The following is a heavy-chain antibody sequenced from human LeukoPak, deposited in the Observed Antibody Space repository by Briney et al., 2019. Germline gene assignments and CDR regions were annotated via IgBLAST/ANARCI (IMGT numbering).Heavy chain of an antibody. D-gene: IGHD6-19*01. J-gene: IGHJ6*02. CDR1: GYTFTSYD. V-gene: IGHV1-8*01. CDR3: ARALGDSSGPPYYYYGMDV. CDR2: MNPNSGNT. Sequence: VASVKVSCKASGYTFTSYDINWVRQATGQGLEWMGWMNPNSGNTGYAQKFQGRVTMTRNTSISTAYMELSSLRSEDTAVYYCARALGDSSGPPYYYYGMDVWGQGTTVTVSS.